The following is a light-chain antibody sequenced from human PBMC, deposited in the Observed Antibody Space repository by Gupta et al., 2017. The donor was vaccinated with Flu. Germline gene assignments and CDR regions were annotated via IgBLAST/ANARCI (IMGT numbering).Light chain of an antibody. CDR3: AEWYDSLRCRV. V-gene: IGLV1-47*01. Sequence: VTIACFGGSPRLGSNYVYSYHQLPVTSPKLLIYRNDQRPSGVPDRFSGSKSGTSASLSIRGLRDEDEAEYYCAEWYDSLRCRVFGGGTKLTVL. CDR2: RND. CDR1: SPRLGSNY. J-gene: IGLJ3*02.